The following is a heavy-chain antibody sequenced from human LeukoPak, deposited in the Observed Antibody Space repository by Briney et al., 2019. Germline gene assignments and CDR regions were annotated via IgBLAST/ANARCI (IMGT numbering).Heavy chain of an antibody. D-gene: IGHD6-19*01. CDR1: GYTFTSDA. J-gene: IGHJ4*02. V-gene: IGHV1-8*02. CDR3: ARGRIRYDDYSSGWFVFFEF. CDR2: MNPNNGDT. Sequence: ASVKVSCKASGYTFTSDATNWVRQAPGQGLEWMGWMNPNNGDTDYAQNFQGSVTMTRDTSMSTAYMELSSLRSEDTALYYCARGRIRYDDYSSGWFVFFEFWGQGSLVTVSS.